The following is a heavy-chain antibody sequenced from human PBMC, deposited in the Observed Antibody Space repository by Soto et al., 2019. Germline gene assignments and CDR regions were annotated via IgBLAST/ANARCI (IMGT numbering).Heavy chain of an antibody. CDR3: ARGVDTAMTSPTLAGFDY. CDR1: GGTFSSYA. D-gene: IGHD5-18*01. V-gene: IGHV1-69*12. Sequence: QVQLVQSGAEVKKPGSSVKVSCKASGGTFSSYAISWVRQAPGQGLEWMGGITPIFGTANYEQKFQGRVRITGAXXTXTXXMELSSLRSEDAAVYYCARGVDTAMTSPTLAGFDYWGQGTLVTVSS. CDR2: ITPIFGTA. J-gene: IGHJ4*02.